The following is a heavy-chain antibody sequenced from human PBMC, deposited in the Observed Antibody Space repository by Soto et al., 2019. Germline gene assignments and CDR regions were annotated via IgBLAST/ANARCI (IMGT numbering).Heavy chain of an antibody. D-gene: IGHD2-21*02. CDR1: GFTFSSYG. Sequence: QVHLVESGGGVVQPGRSLRLSCVASGFTFSSYGMHWVRQAPGKGLEGVAVIWYDGSTKYYGGSVKGRFTISRDNSKNTLYLQMNGRRAVYSAVYDCARYGGHSLDYWGQGALVTVSS. V-gene: IGHV3-33*01. CDR3: ARYGGHSLDY. J-gene: IGHJ4*02. CDR2: IWYDGSTK.